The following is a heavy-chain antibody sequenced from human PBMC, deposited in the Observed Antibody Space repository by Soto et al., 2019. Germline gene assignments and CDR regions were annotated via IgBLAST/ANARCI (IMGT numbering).Heavy chain of an antibody. Sequence: EVQLLESGGGLVQPGGSLRLSCAASGFTFSSYSMSWVRQAPGKGLEWVSGFRSGGDDETTYYADAVRGRFTIPRDNSKNTLFLQMNSLRAEDTAIYYCAKKVNSGSGSQFFDYWGQGTLVTVSS. D-gene: IGHD3-10*01. V-gene: IGHV3-23*01. CDR2: FRSGGDDETT. CDR1: GFTFSSYS. CDR3: AKKVNSGSGSQFFDY. J-gene: IGHJ4*02.